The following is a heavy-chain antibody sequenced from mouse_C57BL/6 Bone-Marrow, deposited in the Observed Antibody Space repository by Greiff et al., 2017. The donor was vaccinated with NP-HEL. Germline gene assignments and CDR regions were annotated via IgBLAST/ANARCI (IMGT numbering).Heavy chain of an antibody. V-gene: IGHV14-4*01. Sequence: VQLQQSGAELVRPGASVKLSCTASGFNIKDDYMHWVKQRPEQGLEWIGWIDPENGDTEYASKFQGKATITADTSSNTAYLQLSSLTSEDTAVYYCTRVYYGYDDPWLDYWGQGTSVTVSS. J-gene: IGHJ4*01. CDR1: GFNIKDDY. CDR3: TRVYYGYDDPWLDY. D-gene: IGHD2-2*01. CDR2: IDPENGDT.